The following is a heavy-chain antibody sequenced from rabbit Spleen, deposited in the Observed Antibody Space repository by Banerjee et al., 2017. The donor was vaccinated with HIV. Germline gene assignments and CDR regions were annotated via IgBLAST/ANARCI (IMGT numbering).Heavy chain of an antibody. J-gene: IGHJ3*01. D-gene: IGHD8-1*01. CDR1: GFSFSNKAV. Sequence: QAQLVESGGGVVKPEGSLKLTCTASGFSFSNKAVMCWVRQAPGKGLEWIGCIYAGSSGTTYYATWAKGRFTISKTSSTTVFLQMTSLTAADTATYFCARDGVGGSYFALWGQGTLVTVS. CDR3: ARDGVGGSYFAL. V-gene: IGHV1S45*01. CDR2: IYAGSSGTT.